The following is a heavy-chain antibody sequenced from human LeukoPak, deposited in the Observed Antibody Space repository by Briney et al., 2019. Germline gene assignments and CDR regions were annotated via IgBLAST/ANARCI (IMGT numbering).Heavy chain of an antibody. J-gene: IGHJ4*02. D-gene: IGHD6-19*01. CDR3: ARMVPGWNFDY. CDR2: MYYSGRP. Sequence: SETLSLTCTVSGGSISSYYWSWIRQPPGEGLEWIGYMYYSGRPNCNPSLKSRVTISVDTSKNQFSLKLTSVTAADTAVYYCARMVPGWNFDYWGQGTLVTVS. V-gene: IGHV4-59*08. CDR1: GGSISSYY.